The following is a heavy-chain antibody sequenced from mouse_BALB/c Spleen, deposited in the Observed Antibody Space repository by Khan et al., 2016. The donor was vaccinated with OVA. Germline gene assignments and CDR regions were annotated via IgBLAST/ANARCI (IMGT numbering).Heavy chain of an antibody. D-gene: IGHD1-1*01. CDR3: ARKNYYGYAVDY. J-gene: IGHJ4*01. V-gene: IGHV3-2*02. Sequence: EVQLQESGPGLVKPSQSLSLTCTVTGYSITSNYAWNWIRQFPGNKLEWMGYISYSGSTSYKPSFKSRISITRDKSKNPFFLQLNSVTTEDTATYYWARKNYYGYAVDYWGQGTSVTVSS. CDR1: GYSITSNYA. CDR2: ISYSGST.